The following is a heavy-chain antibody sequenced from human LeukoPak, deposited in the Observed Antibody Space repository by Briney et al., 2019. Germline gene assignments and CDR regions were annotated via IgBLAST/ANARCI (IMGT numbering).Heavy chain of an antibody. V-gene: IGHV4-34*01. CDR1: GGSFSGYY. CDR2: INHSGST. CDR3: AREGIVVAPAAIGFDY. D-gene: IGHD2-2*01. Sequence: SETLSLTCAVYGGSFSGYYWSWIRQPPGKGLEWIGEINHSGSTNYNPSLKSRVTISVDTSKNQFSLKLSSVTAADTAVYYCAREGIVVAPAAIGFDYWGQGTLVTVSS. J-gene: IGHJ4*02.